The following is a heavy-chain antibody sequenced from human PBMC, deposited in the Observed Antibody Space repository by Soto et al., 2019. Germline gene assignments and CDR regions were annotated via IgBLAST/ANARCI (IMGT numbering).Heavy chain of an antibody. V-gene: IGHV4-4*02. CDR1: GGSISSNKW. D-gene: IGHD2-2*01. J-gene: IGHJ6*02. CDR3: ARDDHIVVVPTSLGAMDV. CDR2: IYHSGST. Sequence: SETLSLTCAAYGGSISSNKWWSWVRQPPGKGLEWIGEIYHSGSTNYNPSLKSQVTISLDKSKNQFSLKLTSVTAADSAVYYCARDDHIVVVPTSLGAMDVWGQGTTVTVSS.